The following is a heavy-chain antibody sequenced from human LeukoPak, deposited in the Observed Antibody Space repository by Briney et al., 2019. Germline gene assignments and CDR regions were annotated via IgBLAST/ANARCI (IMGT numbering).Heavy chain of an antibody. CDR2: IGGGGTTI. CDR3: VRDRYYSFDY. CDR1: GFTFSNAW. D-gene: IGHD1-26*01. J-gene: IGHJ4*02. Sequence: GGSLRLSCAASGFTFSNAWMNWVRQAPGKGLEWLSYIGGGGTTIHYADSVKGRFTISRDDAKNSLYLQMNSLRDEDTAVYYCVRDRYYSFDYWGQGTVVTVSS. V-gene: IGHV3-48*02.